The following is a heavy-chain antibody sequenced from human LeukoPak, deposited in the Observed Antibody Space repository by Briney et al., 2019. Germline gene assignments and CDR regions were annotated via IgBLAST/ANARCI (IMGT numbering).Heavy chain of an antibody. D-gene: IGHD6-13*01. V-gene: IGHV1-69*13. Sequence: GASVKVSCKASGGTFSSYAISWARQAPGQGLEWMGGIIPIFGTANYAQKFQGRVTITADESTSTAYMELSSLRSEDTAVYYCARGYSSSSWVHGEFDPWGQGTLVTVSS. CDR2: IIPIFGTA. J-gene: IGHJ5*02. CDR1: GGTFSSYA. CDR3: ARGYSSSSWVHGEFDP.